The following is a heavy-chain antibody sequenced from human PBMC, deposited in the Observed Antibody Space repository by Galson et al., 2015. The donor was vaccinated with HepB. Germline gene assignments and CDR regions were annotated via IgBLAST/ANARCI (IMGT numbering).Heavy chain of an antibody. Sequence: QSGAEVKKPGESLKISCKGSGYSFTSYWIGWVRQMPGKGLEWMGIIYPGDSDTRYSPSFQGQVTISADKSISTAYLQWSSLKASDTAMYYCARHVSTSFPRTEQRDNYYYYGMDVWGQATTVTVSS. CDR3: ARHVSTSFPRTEQRDNYYYYGMDV. J-gene: IGHJ6*02. CDR2: IYPGDSDT. D-gene: IGHD2-2*01. CDR1: GYSFTSYW. V-gene: IGHV5-51*01.